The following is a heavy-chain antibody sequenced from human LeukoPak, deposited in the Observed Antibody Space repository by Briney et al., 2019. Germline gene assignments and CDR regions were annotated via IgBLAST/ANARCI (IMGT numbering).Heavy chain of an antibody. J-gene: IGHJ3*02. CDR2: INHSGIT. CDR1: GGSFSGYY. CDR3: ARLITIIGVSAFDI. D-gene: IGHD3-22*01. V-gene: IGHV4-34*01. Sequence: PSETLSLTCAVYGGSFSGYYWSWIRQPPGKGLEWIGEINHSGITNYNPSLKSRVTISVDTSKNQFSLKLSSVTAADTAVYYCARLITIIGVSAFDIWGQGTMVTVSS.